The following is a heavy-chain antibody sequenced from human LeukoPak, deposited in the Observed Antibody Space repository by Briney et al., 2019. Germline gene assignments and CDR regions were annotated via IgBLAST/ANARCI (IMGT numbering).Heavy chain of an antibody. D-gene: IGHD1-26*01. CDR1: GFTLSSYA. V-gene: IGHV3-30*01. CDR2: ISYDGSNE. J-gene: IGHJ4*02. CDR3: TRVRGSYSLDY. Sequence: GGSLRLSCAASGFTLSSYAMHWVRQAPGKGLEWGAIISYDGSNEHYADSVKGRFTISRDNSKNTLYLQMNSLRAEDTAIYYCTRVRGSYSLDYWGRGTLVTVS.